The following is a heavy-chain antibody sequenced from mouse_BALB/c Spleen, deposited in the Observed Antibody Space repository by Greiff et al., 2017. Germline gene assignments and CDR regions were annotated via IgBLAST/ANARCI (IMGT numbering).Heavy chain of an antibody. Sequence: EVQRVESGGGLVQPGGSRKLSCAASGFTFSSFGMHWVRQAPEKGLEWVAYISSGSSTIYYADTVKGRFTISRDNPKNTLFLQMTSLRSEDTAMYYCARSWAFDYWGQGTTLTVSS. CDR1: GFTFSSFG. CDR3: ARSWAFDY. J-gene: IGHJ2*01. CDR2: ISSGSSTI. D-gene: IGHD4-1*01. V-gene: IGHV5-17*02.